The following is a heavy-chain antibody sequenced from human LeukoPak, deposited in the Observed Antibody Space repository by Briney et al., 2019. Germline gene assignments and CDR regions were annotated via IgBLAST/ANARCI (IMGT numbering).Heavy chain of an antibody. J-gene: IGHJ4*02. CDR1: GFTFSSYW. V-gene: IGHV3-7*05. CDR2: IKQDGSEN. CDR3: ARASMAKRAFDY. D-gene: IGHD2/OR15-2a*01. Sequence: GGSLRLSCAASGFTFSSYWMSWVRQAPGKGLEWVANIKQDGSENNYVDSVKGRFTISRDNAKNSLFLQMNSLRAEDTAVYYCARASMAKRAFDYWGQGTPVTVSS.